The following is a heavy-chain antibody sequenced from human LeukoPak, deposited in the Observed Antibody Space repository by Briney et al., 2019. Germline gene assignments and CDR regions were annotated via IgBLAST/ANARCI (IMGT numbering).Heavy chain of an antibody. V-gene: IGHV3-7*04. J-gene: IGHJ4*02. CDR2: IKQDGSKK. CDR3: TRVGYIDEGIDY. Sequence: GGSLRLSCVASGFPFSSYWMTWVRQAPGKGLEWAANIKQDGSKKSYVDSVKGRFTISRDNAKNSLYLQMTSLRAEDTAIYYCTRVGYIDEGIDYWGQGTLVTVSS. CDR1: GFPFSSYW. D-gene: IGHD5-24*01.